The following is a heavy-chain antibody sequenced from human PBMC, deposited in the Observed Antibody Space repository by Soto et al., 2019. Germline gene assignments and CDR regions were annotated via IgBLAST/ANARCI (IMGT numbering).Heavy chain of an antibody. Sequence: QVHLQESGPGLVKPSETLSLTCTVSGGSLSPNYWTWIRQPPGKGLEWVGYIYFGGTTSYNPSLRSRVTISLETSNSQFSLRLSSVTAADTAVYYCARLGADHQSRDPWGPGTLVTVSS. CDR1: GGSLSPNY. V-gene: IGHV4-59*08. CDR3: ARLGADHQSRDP. J-gene: IGHJ5*02. CDR2: IYFGGTT. D-gene: IGHD2-2*01.